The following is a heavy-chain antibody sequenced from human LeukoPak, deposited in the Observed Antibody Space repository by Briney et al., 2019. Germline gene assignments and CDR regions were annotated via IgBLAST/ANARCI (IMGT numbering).Heavy chain of an antibody. Sequence: PGGSLRLSCAASGFTFSSYAMSWVRQAPGKGREWVSIISGSGGSTNYADSVKGRFTISRDNSKNTLYLQMNSLRAEDTAVYYCAKPYYGSGSYYGFNYYAFDYWGQGTLVTVSS. D-gene: IGHD3-10*01. CDR1: GFTFSSYA. CDR2: ISGSGGST. V-gene: IGHV3-23*01. J-gene: IGHJ4*02. CDR3: AKPYYGSGSYYGFNYYAFDY.